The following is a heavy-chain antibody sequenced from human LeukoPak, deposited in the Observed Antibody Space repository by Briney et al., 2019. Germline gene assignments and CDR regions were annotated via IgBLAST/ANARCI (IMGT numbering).Heavy chain of an antibody. J-gene: IGHJ5*02. V-gene: IGHV4-34*01. CDR1: GGFFSGYY. CDR3: ARGPWDIVVVVAATGWFDP. Sequence: SETLSLTCAVCGGFFSGYYWSWIRQPPGKGREWIGEINHSGSTNYNPSLKSRVTISVDTSKNQFSLKLSSVTAADTAVYYCARGPWDIVVVVAATGWFDPWGQGTLVTVSS. CDR2: INHSGST. D-gene: IGHD2-15*01.